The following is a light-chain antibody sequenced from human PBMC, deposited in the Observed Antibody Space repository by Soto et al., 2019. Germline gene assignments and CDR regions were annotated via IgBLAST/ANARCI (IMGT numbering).Light chain of an antibody. CDR2: WAS. Sequence: DIVMTQSPDPLAVSLGERATINCKSSQSVLYNSNNKNYLAWYQQKPGQPPKLLISWASTRESGVPDRFSASGSGTDFTLTISSLQVEDVAVYYCQQYYTTLALTFGGGTKVDIK. CDR3: QQYYTTLALT. CDR1: QSVLYNSNNKNY. V-gene: IGKV4-1*01. J-gene: IGKJ4*01.